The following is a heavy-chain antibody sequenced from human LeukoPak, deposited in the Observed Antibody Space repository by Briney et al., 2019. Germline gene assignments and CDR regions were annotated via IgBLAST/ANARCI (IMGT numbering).Heavy chain of an antibody. CDR3: AGGSNCYGSKTYPSYYYGMDA. V-gene: IGHV3-30-3*01. Sequence: GGSLRLSCAASGFTFSSYAMHWVRQAPGKGLEWVAVISYDGSNKYYADSVKGRFTISRDNSKNTLYLQMNSLRAEDTAVYYCAGGSNCYGSKTYPSYYYGMDAWGQGTTVTVSS. CDR2: ISYDGSNK. CDR1: GFTFSSYA. D-gene: IGHD3-10*01. J-gene: IGHJ6*02.